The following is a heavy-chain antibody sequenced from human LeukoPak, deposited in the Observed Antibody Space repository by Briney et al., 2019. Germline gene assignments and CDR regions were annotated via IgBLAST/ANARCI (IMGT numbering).Heavy chain of an antibody. CDR3: LNPGTINYNGKDV. CDR2: ISSDGSNT. Sequence: GGSLRLSCAASGFTFSSYWMHWVRQAPGKGLVWVSRISSDGSNTNYADSVQGRFTISRDNAKNTLYLQMNSLRAEDTAVYYCLNPGTINYNGKDVWGKGTTVTVSS. J-gene: IGHJ6*04. V-gene: IGHV3-74*01. CDR1: GFTFSSYW.